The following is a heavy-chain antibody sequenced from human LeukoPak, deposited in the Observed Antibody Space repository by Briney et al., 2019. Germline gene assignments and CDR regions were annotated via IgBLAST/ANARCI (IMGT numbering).Heavy chain of an antibody. CDR3: AGITMVRGVIMRYMDV. V-gene: IGHV4-59*12. CDR1: GGSISSYY. D-gene: IGHD3-10*01. J-gene: IGHJ6*03. Sequence: SETLSLTCTVSGGSISSYYWSWIRQPPGKGLEWIGYIYYSGSTNYNPSLKSRVTMSVDTSKNQFSLKPSSVTAADTAVYYCAGITMVRGVIMRYMDVWGKGTTVTVSS. CDR2: IYYSGST.